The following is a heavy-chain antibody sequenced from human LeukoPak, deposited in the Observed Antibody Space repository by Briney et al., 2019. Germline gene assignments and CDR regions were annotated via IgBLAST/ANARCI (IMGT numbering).Heavy chain of an antibody. CDR2: ISHSGST. J-gene: IGHJ1*01. CDR1: GGSFSDYY. Sequence: SETLSLTCAVYGGSFSDYYWSWIRQPPGKGLEWIGEISHSGSTNYNPSLKSRVTISVDTSKNQFSLKLSSVTAADTAVYYCARGMAYCGGDCPGYFQHWGQGTLVTVSS. D-gene: IGHD2-21*02. V-gene: IGHV4-34*01. CDR3: ARGMAYCGGDCPGYFQH.